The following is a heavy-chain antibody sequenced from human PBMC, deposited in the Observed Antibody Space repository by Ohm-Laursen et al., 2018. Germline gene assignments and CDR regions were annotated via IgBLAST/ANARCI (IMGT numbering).Heavy chain of an antibody. CDR1: GGSVSNGNNY. D-gene: IGHD5-18*01. CDR3: ARGGYSFHDYFDY. CDR2: IYYSGST. J-gene: IGHJ4*02. V-gene: IGHV4-61*01. Sequence: TLSLTCVVSGGSVSNGNNYWSWIRQPPGKGLEWIGYIYYSGSTNYNPSLKSRVTISVDTSKNQFSLKLSSVTAADTAVYYCARGGYSFHDYFDYWGQGTLVTVSS.